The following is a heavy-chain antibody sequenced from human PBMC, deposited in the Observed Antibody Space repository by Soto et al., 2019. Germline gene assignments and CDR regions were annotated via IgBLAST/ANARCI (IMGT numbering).Heavy chain of an antibody. Sequence: PGGSLRLSCSASGFTFSSYAMNWVRQAPGKGLEYVSAISSNGGSTYYADSVKGRFTISRDNSKNTLYLQMSSLRAEDTAVYYCVKDAHSSSWRMAFDYWGQGTLVTVSS. D-gene: IGHD6-6*01. V-gene: IGHV3-64D*06. CDR3: VKDAHSSSWRMAFDY. J-gene: IGHJ4*02. CDR2: ISSNGGST. CDR1: GFTFSSYA.